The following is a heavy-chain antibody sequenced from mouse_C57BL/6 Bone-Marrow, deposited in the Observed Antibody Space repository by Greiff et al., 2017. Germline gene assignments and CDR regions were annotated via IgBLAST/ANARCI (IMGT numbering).Heavy chain of an antibody. CDR2: IRNKANNHAT. CDR3: TGWEGVRFAY. D-gene: IGHD3-3*01. CDR1: GFTFSDAW. V-gene: IGHV6-6*01. J-gene: IGHJ3*01. Sequence: EVKVEESGGGLVQPGGSMKLSCAASGFTFSDAWMDWVRQSPEKGLEWVALIRNKANNHATYYAESVKGRFTISRDDSKSSVYLQMNSLRPEDTGIYYCTGWEGVRFAYWGQGTLVTVSA.